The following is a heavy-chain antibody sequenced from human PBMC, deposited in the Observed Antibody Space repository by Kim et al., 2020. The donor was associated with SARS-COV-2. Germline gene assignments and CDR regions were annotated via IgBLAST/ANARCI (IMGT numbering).Heavy chain of an antibody. CDR3: ATQEMATKKQDY. J-gene: IGHJ4*02. CDR2: IIPIFGTA. CDR1: GGTFSSYA. V-gene: IGHV1-69*13. Sequence: SVKVSCKASGGTFSSYAISWVRQAPGQGLEWMGGIIPIFGTANYAQKFQGRVTITADESTSTAYMELSSLRSEDTAVYYCATQEMATKKQDYWGQGTLVTVSS. D-gene: IGHD5-12*01.